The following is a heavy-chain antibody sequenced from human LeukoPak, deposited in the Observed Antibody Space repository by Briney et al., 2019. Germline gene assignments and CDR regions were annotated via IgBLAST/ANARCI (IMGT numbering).Heavy chain of an antibody. CDR3: ARHDYAAAAGTPDY. CDR1: GGSISSSSYY. Sequence: SETLSLTCTVSGGSISSSSYYWGWFRQPPGKGLEWIGSIYYSGSTYYNPSLKSRVTISVDTSKNQFSLKLSSVTAADTAVYYCARHDYAAAAGTPDYWGQGTLVTVSS. J-gene: IGHJ4*02. V-gene: IGHV4-39*01. D-gene: IGHD6-13*01. CDR2: IYYSGST.